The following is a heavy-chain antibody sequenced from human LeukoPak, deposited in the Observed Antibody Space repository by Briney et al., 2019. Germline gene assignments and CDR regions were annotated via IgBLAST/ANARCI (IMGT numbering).Heavy chain of an antibody. V-gene: IGHV3-30-3*01. D-gene: IGHD3-3*01. CDR3: ARGLLRFLEWGGVDY. J-gene: IGHJ4*02. CDR1: GFTFSSYV. CDR2: ISYDGSNK. Sequence: GGSLRLSCAASGFTFSSYVIHWVRQAPGKGLEWVAMISYDGSNKYYADSVKGRFTISRDNAKNSLYLQMNSLRAEDTAVYYCARGLLRFLEWGGVDYWGQGTLVTVSS.